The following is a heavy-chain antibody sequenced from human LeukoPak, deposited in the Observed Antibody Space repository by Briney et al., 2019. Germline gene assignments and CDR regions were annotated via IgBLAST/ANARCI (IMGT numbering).Heavy chain of an antibody. CDR2: IRTSGDST. V-gene: IGHV3-23*01. CDR3: AKGLFDSSGYSEHFDY. Sequence: GGSLRLSCAASGFSFSSYDMSRVRQAPGKGLEWVSGIRTSGDSTYYADSVKGRFTISRDNSRDTLNLQMNSLRAEDTAVYYCAKGLFDSSGYSEHFDYWGQGTQVTISS. D-gene: IGHD3-22*01. J-gene: IGHJ4*02. CDR1: GFSFSSYD.